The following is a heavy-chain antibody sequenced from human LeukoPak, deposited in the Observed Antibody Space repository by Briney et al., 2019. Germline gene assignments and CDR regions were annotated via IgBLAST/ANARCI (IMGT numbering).Heavy chain of an antibody. V-gene: IGHV3-21*06. Sequence: GGSLRLSCSASGFTFSNYCMNWVRQATGKGLEWVSYISSSYTYIYYADSMKGRFTIPRDNARNSLYLQMNSLRADDTAVYYCARDRSEGHDSSGPLDAFDVWGQGTLVTVSS. CDR3: ARDRSEGHDSSGPLDAFDV. CDR1: GFTFSNYC. J-gene: IGHJ3*01. CDR2: ISSSYTYI. D-gene: IGHD3-22*01.